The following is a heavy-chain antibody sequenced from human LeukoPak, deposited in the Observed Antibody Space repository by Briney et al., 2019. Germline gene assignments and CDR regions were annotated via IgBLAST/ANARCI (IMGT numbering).Heavy chain of an antibody. Sequence: GESLKISCKGSGYSFTSYWICWVRQMPGKGLEWMGIIYPGDSDTRYSPSFQGQVTISADKSISTAYLQWSSLKASDTAMYYCARHSSSSWYRDAFDIWGQGKMVTVSS. J-gene: IGHJ3*02. V-gene: IGHV5-51*01. CDR3: ARHSSSSWYRDAFDI. CDR2: IYPGDSDT. D-gene: IGHD6-13*01. CDR1: GYSFTSYW.